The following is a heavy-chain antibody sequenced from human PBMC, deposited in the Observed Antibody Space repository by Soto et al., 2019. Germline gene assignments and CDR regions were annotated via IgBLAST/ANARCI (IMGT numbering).Heavy chain of an antibody. CDR1: GGSLSGVH. D-gene: IGHD1-26*01. V-gene: IGHV4-34*01. CDR3: AGGRGNVWELPVH. J-gene: IGHJ4*02. CDR2: ITHFGGT. Sequence: QVQVQQWGAGLLKPSETLSLTCEVFGGSLSGVHWTWIRQSPGEGLEWIGEITHFGGTNSNPSLKSRVTISADTSKNLFSLNLTSVPAADTAVYYCAGGRGNVWELPVHWGQGTLVTVSS.